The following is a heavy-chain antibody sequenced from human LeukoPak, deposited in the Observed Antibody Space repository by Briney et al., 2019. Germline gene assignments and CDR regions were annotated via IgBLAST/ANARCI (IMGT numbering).Heavy chain of an antibody. V-gene: IGHV1-18*01. CDR1: GYTFTSYD. CDR3: ARDSMVYAIHTPHLPANY. Sequence: GASVKVSCKASGYTFTSYDINWVRQATGQGLEWMGWISAYNGNTNYAQKLQGRVTMTTDTSTSTAYMELRSLRSDDTAVYYCARDSMVYAIHTPHLPANYWGQGTLVTVSS. J-gene: IGHJ4*02. CDR2: ISAYNGNT. D-gene: IGHD2-8*01.